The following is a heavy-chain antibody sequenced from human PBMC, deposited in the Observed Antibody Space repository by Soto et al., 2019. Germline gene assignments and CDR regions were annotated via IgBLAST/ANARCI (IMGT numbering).Heavy chain of an antibody. CDR1: GGTFRTNA. Sequence: QVQLVQSGAEVKKPGSSVKISCKASGGTFRTNAFSWVRPAPVQGIEWMGGIIPIFPTPDYAQKFQARVTITADESTTTTSMALSSLRSEDTATYYCARDKDRQQLGGNYYYIMDVWGQGTTVTVSS. J-gene: IGHJ6*02. D-gene: IGHD3-3*02. V-gene: IGHV1-69*12. CDR2: IIPIFPTP. CDR3: ARDKDRQQLGGNYYYIMDV.